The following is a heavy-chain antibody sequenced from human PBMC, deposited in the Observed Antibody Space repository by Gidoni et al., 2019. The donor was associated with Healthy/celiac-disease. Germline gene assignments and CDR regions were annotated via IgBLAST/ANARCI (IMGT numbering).Heavy chain of an antibody. J-gene: IGHJ4*02. Sequence: QLQLQESGPGLEKPSETLSLTCQVSVGSLLSSSYYWGWIRKPPGKGLEWIGIIYYSGSTYYNPSIKRRVTISVDTSKNQFSLKLSSVTAADTAVYYCARHSDDYGDPYYFDYWGQGTLVTVSS. D-gene: IGHD4-17*01. CDR2: IYYSGST. CDR1: VGSLLSSSYY. CDR3: ARHSDDYGDPYYFDY. V-gene: IGHV4-39*01.